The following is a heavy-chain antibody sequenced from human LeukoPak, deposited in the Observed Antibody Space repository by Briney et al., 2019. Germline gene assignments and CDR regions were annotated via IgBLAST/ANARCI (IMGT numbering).Heavy chain of an antibody. CDR2: IIPIFGTA. CDR3: ARDTAMARDYYYYYMDV. Sequence: ASVKVSCKASGGTFSSYAISWVRQAPGQGLEWMGGIIPIFGTANYAQKFQGGVTITADESTSTAYMELSSLRSEDTAVYYCARDTAMARDYYYYYMDVWGKGTTVTVSS. J-gene: IGHJ6*03. D-gene: IGHD5-18*01. V-gene: IGHV1-69*13. CDR1: GGTFSSYA.